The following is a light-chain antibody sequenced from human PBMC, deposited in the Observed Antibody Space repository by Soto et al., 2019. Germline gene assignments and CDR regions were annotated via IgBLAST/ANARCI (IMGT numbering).Light chain of an antibody. CDR1: QSVSSSY. CDR2: GAS. Sequence: EIVLTQSPGTLSLSPGERATLSCRASQSVSSSYLAWYQQKPGQAPRLLIYGASSRATGIPDRFSGSGSGKDFTLTISRLEPEDFAVYYFQQYGSHPEKFGPGTKGEI. V-gene: IGKV3-20*01. CDR3: QQYGSHPEK. J-gene: IGKJ1*01.